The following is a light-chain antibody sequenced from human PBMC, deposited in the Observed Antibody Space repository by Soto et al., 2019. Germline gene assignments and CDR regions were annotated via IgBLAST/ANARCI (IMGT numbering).Light chain of an antibody. Sequence: EIVLTQSPDTVSVSPGERVTLSCRASQNIFSNYLAWYQQKPGQAPRLPIYGASTRATGIADRFSGGGSGIDFTLTISRLEPEDFAVYHCQQYGRSWTLGQGTKVDIK. CDR2: GAS. V-gene: IGKV3-20*01. CDR1: QNIFSNY. CDR3: QQYGRSWT. J-gene: IGKJ1*01.